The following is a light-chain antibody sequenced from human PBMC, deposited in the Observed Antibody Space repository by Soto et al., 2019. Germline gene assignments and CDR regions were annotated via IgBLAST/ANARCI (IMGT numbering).Light chain of an antibody. J-gene: IGKJ5*01. CDR2: GAS. V-gene: IGKV3-20*01. CDR1: QSVSNTY. CDR3: QHYGRSPIT. Sequence: EIVLTQSPATLSVSQVERATLSFRASQSVSNTYLAWYQQKPGQAPRLLISGASSRATGIPDRFSGSGSATDFTLTISRLEPEDFALYYCQHYGRSPITFGQGTRLEI.